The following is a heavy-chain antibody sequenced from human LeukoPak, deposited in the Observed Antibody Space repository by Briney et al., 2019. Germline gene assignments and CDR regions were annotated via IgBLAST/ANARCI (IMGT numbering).Heavy chain of an antibody. V-gene: IGHV3-7*01. CDR3: ANGDGFDY. CDR2: IKQDGSEK. CDR1: GFTFSTYW. D-gene: IGHD5-24*01. J-gene: IGHJ4*02. Sequence: GGSLRLSCAPSGFTFSTYWMSWVRQAQGKGLEWVANIKQDGSEKYYVDSVKGRFTISRDNAKNSLYLQMNSLRAEDTAVYYCANGDGFDYWGQGTLVTVSS.